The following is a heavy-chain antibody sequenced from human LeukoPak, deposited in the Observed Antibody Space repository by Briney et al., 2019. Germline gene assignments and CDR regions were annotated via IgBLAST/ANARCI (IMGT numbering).Heavy chain of an antibody. CDR2: ISSSGSTI. D-gene: IGHD6-19*01. Sequence: GGSLRLSCAASGFTFSSYEMNWVRQAPGKGLEWVSYISSSGSTIYYADSVKGRFAISRDNAKNSLYLQMNSLRAEDTAVYYCARFRSYIAVAGKAFDYWGQGTLVTVSS. CDR3: ARFRSYIAVAGKAFDY. J-gene: IGHJ4*02. CDR1: GFTFSSYE. V-gene: IGHV3-48*03.